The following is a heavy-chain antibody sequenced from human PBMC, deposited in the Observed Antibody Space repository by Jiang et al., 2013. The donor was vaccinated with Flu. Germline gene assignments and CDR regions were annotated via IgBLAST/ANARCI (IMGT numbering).Heavy chain of an antibody. D-gene: IGHD3-22*01. V-gene: IGHV4-30-2*04. Sequence: FKSRVTISVDTSKNQFSLQLSSVTAADTAVYYCARDLSSYYFDSSALYDAFDIWGQGTMVTVSP. J-gene: IGHJ3*02. CDR3: ARDLSSYYFDSSALYDAFDI.